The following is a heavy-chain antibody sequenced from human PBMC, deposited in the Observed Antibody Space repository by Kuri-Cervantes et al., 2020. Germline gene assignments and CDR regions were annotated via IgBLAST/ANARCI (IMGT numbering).Heavy chain of an antibody. CDR2: IYYSGST. J-gene: IGHJ6*02. CDR1: GASISSINYY. Sequence: SETLSLTCTVSGASISSINYYWGWIRQPPGKGLEWIGNIYYSGSTYYSPSLKSRVTISVDTSKNQFSLKLSSVTAADTAVYYCARGFNGEVVVVAASSPGPSKSNYYGMDVWGQGTTVTVSS. CDR3: ARGFNGEVVVVAASSPGPSKSNYYGMDV. V-gene: IGHV4-39*07. D-gene: IGHD2-15*01.